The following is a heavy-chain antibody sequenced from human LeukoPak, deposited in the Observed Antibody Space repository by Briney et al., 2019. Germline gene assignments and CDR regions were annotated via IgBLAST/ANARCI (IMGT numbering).Heavy chain of an antibody. Sequence: SETLSLTCTVSGGSISSNYWTWIRQPAGKGLEWIGRTYTSGSYNYNPSLNSRVTMSVDTSRNQVSLRVRSVTTADTAVYYCATEGDSTAELAYWGQGTLVTVSS. D-gene: IGHD2/OR15-2a*01. CDR2: TYTSGSY. CDR3: ATEGDSTAELAY. CDR1: GGSISSNY. J-gene: IGHJ4*02. V-gene: IGHV4-4*07.